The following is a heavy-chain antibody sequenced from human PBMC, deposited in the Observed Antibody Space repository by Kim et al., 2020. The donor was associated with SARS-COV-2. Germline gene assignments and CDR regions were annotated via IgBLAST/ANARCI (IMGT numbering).Heavy chain of an antibody. J-gene: IGHJ4*02. D-gene: IGHD2-21*01. CDR3: AKSKVLRVIFFDY. CDR2: ISGSGGST. V-gene: IGHV3-23*01. CDR1: GFTFSSYA. Sequence: GGSLRLSCAASGFTFSSYAMSWVRQAPGKGLEWVSAISGSGGSTYYADSVKGRFTISRDNSKNTRYLQMNSLRAEDTAVYYCAKSKVLRVIFFDYWGQGTLVTVSS.